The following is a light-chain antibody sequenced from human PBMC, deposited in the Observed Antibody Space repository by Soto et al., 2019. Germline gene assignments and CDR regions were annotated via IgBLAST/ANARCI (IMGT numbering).Light chain of an antibody. CDR3: QQRSNWPPVFT. J-gene: IGKJ3*01. CDR2: DAS. CDR1: QSVSSY. V-gene: IGKV3-11*01. Sequence: EIVLTQSPATLSLSPGARATLSCRASQSVSSYLAWYQQKPGQAPRLLIYDASNRATGIPARFSGSGSGTDFPLTISSLEPEDFAVYYCQQRSNWPPVFTFGPGTKVDIK.